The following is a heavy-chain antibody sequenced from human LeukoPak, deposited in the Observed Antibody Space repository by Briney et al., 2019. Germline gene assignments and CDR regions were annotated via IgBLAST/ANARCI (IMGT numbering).Heavy chain of an antibody. J-gene: IGHJ4*02. CDR2: IYHSGST. Sequence: SETLSLTCAVSGGSISSGGYSWSWIRQPPGKGLEWIGYIYHSGSTYYNPSLKSRVTISVDRSKNQFSLKLSSVTAADTAVYYCARGLFDYWGQGTLVTVSS. CDR3: ARGLFDY. CDR1: GGSISSGGYS. V-gene: IGHV4-30-2*01. D-gene: IGHD3-22*01.